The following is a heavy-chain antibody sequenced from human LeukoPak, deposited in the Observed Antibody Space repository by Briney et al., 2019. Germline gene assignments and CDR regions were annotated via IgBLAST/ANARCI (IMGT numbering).Heavy chain of an antibody. V-gene: IGHV4-59*01. J-gene: IGHJ6*02. CDR1: GGSISSYY. CDR3: ARDTRSRASRAPLAGLTDYYYYYGMDV. CDR2: IYYSGST. Sequence: SETLSLTCTVSGGSISSYYWSWLRQPPGKGLEWIGYIYYSGSTNYTPSLKSRVTISVDTSKNQFSLKLSSVTAADTAVYYCARDTRSRASRAPLAGLTDYYYYYGMDVWGQGTTVTVSS. D-gene: IGHD1-26*01.